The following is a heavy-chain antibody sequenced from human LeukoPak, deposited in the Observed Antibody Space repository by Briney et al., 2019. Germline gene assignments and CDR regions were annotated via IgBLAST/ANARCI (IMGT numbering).Heavy chain of an antibody. CDR3: VRDQTNCGGDCYKSFFDY. CDR2: INPHSGGT. V-gene: IGHV1-2*02. D-gene: IGHD2-21*02. Sequence: ASVKVSCKASGYTFTDYFIHWVRQAPGQALEWMEWINPHSGGTKYAKRFQDRVTMTRDTSISTAYMEVSTLKSDDTAVYYCVRDQTNCGGDCYKSFFDYWGQGTLVTVSS. CDR1: GYTFTDYF. J-gene: IGHJ4*02.